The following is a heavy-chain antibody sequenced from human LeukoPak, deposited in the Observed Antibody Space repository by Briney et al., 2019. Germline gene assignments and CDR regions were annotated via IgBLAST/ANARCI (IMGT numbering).Heavy chain of an antibody. CDR3: ARDRIAACRWFDP. V-gene: IGHV4-34*01. CDR1: GGSFSGYY. Sequence: SETLSLTCAVYGGSFSGYYWSWIRQPPGKGLEWIGEINHSGSTNYNPSLKSRVTISVDTSKNQFSLKLSSVTAADTAVYYCARDRIAACRWFDPWGQGTLVTVSS. J-gene: IGHJ5*02. CDR2: INHSGST. D-gene: IGHD6-13*01.